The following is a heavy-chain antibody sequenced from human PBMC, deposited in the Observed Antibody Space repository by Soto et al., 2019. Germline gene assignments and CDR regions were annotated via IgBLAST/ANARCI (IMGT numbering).Heavy chain of an antibody. D-gene: IGHD2-15*01. J-gene: IGHJ4*02. Sequence: QPGGSLRLSCAASGFTFSSYAMSWVRQAPGKGLEWVSGISGSGGITYYADSVKGRFTISRDNSKNTLSLQMNSLRAEDTAVYYCAKATRYCSGDSCYLRYFDYWGQGALVTVSS. V-gene: IGHV3-23*01. CDR1: GFTFSSYA. CDR3: AKATRYCSGDSCYLRYFDY. CDR2: ISGSGGIT.